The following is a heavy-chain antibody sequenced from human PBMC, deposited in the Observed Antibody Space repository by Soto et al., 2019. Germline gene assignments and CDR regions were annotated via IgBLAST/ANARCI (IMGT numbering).Heavy chain of an antibody. V-gene: IGHV4-39*01. CDR3: ARNYDSSFYYMDV. CDR1: GGSISSTRHY. CDR2: IYYSGST. J-gene: IGHJ6*03. Sequence: SETLSLTCTVSGGSISSTRHYWGWIRQPPGKGPEWIGSIYYSGSTYYNPTLKSRVTMSVDTSKHQFSLKLSSVTAADTAVYFCARNYDSSFYYMDVWGKGTTVTVSS. D-gene: IGHD3-16*01.